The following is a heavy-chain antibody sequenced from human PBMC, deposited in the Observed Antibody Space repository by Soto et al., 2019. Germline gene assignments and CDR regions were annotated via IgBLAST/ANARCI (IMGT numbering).Heavy chain of an antibody. J-gene: IGHJ6*02. CDR1: GFTVSSNY. D-gene: IGHD6-6*01. Sequence: EVQLVETGGGLIQPGGSLRLSCAVSGFTVSSNYMSWVRQAPGKGLEWVSVIYSGERTYYADSVKGRFTISRDDSKNTLYLQMNSLRVEATAVYYCARGGIAARPPAYGMDVWGQGTTVTVSS. CDR3: ARGGIAARPPAYGMDV. CDR2: IYSGERT. V-gene: IGHV3-53*02.